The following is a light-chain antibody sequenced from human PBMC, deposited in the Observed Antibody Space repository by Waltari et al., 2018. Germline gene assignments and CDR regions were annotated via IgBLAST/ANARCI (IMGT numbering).Light chain of an antibody. CDR3: QQRSNWPPIT. CDR2: AAS. J-gene: IGKJ5*01. Sequence: DLQMTQSPSSLSASVGDRVTISCRESKNIRSYLSWYQQKPGIAPKLVIYAASTLQSGVPSRFSGSGSGTNFTLTISSLEPEDFAVYYCQQRSNWPPITFGQGTRLEIK. V-gene: IGKV1-39*01. CDR1: KNIRSY.